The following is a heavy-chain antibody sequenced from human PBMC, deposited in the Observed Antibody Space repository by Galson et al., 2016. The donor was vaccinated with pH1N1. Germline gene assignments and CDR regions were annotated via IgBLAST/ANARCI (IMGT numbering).Heavy chain of an antibody. CDR2: IHYSGTT. CDR3: ARAGGILYDFDY. D-gene: IGHD2-8*01. Sequence: SETLSLTCSVSGGSISSETYYWGWIRQPPGKGLEWIGGIHYSGTTYHNPSLKSRVTLSVDTSKNPFYMKVTSVTAADTAVYYRARAGGILYDFDYWGQGSLVTVTS. J-gene: IGHJ4*02. CDR1: GGSISSETYY. V-gene: IGHV4-39*07.